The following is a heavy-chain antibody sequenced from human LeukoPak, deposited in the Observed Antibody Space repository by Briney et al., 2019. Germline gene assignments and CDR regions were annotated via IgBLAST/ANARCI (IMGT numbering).Heavy chain of an antibody. J-gene: IGHJ6*04. V-gene: IGHV3-74*01. CDR2: INSDGSRT. CDR1: GFTFSGYW. Sequence: GGSLRLSCGASGFTFSGYWMHWVRQAPGKGLVWVSRINSDGSRTSYADSVKGRFTISRDNAKNSLYLQMNSLRAEDTAVYYCAELGITMIGGVWGKGTTVTISS. CDR3: AELGITMIGGV. D-gene: IGHD3-10*02.